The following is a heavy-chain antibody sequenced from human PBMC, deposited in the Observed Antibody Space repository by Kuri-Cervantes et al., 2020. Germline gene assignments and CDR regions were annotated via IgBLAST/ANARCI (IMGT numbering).Heavy chain of an antibody. CDR1: GFTFSSYA. D-gene: IGHD4-23*01. J-gene: IGHJ4*02. V-gene: IGHV3-30-3*01. CDR3: AKVRCCGNSFFDY. Sequence: GESLKISCAASGFTFSSYAMHWVRQAPGKGLEWVAVISYDGSNKYYADSVKGRFTISRDNSKNTLYLQMNSLRAEDTAVYYCAKVRCCGNSFFDYWGQGTLVTVSS. CDR2: ISYDGSNK.